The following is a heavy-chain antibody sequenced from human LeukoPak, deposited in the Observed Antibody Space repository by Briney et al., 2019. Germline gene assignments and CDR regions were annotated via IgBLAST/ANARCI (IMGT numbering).Heavy chain of an antibody. CDR3: ARESELYGRSWYGGIDY. CDR2: ISSSSSYI. CDR1: GFAFSSYS. V-gene: IGHV3-21*01. J-gene: IGHJ4*02. Sequence: GGSLRLSCAASGFAFSSYSMNWVRQAPGKGLEWVSSISSSSSYIYYADSVKGRFTISRDNAKNSLYLQMNSLRAEDTAVYYCARESELYGRSWYGGIDYWGQGTRVTVSS. D-gene: IGHD6-13*01.